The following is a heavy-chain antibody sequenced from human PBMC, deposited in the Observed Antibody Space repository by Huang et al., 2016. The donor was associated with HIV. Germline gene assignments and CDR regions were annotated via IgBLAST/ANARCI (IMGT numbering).Heavy chain of an antibody. J-gene: IGHJ6*03. Sequence: VESGGAVIQPGQFLRLSCGGSGFVFNDYTINWFRQGPGKGLEWISFIRSKSFGGTSKYAPSGKDRFSVSRDEARNIAYLQMDNPTVDDTAVYFCSPSGNDYYYFYMDVWGKGTSVIVSS. CDR2: IRSKSFGGTS. CDR1: GFVFNDYT. CDR3: SPSGNDYYYFYMDV. V-gene: IGHV3-49*03. D-gene: IGHD6-25*01.